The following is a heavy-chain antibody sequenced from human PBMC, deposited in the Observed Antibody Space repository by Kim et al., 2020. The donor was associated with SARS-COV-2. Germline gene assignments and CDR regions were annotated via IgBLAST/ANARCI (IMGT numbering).Heavy chain of an antibody. CDR3: ARAPGYDDHYYYYYGMDV. D-gene: IGHD5-12*01. CDR2: INHSGST. J-gene: IGHJ6*02. CDR1: GGSFSGYY. Sequence: SETLSLTCAVYGGSFSGYYWSWIRQPPGKGLEWIGEINHSGSTNYNPSLKSRVTISVDTSKNQFSLKLSSVTAADTAVYYCARAPGYDDHYYYYYGMDVWGQGTTVTVSS. V-gene: IGHV4-34*01.